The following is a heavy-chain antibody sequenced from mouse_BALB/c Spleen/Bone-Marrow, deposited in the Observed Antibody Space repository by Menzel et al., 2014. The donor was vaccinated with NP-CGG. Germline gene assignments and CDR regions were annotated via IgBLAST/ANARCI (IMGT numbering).Heavy chain of an antibody. Sequence: QVQLQQSGAELVRPGTSVKVSCKASGYAFNNYLIEWVKQRPGQGLEWIGVINPGSGGTKYSEKFKGKATLTADKSSSTAYMQLSSLTSDDSAVYFCARCLTGTSAMDYWGQGTSVTVSS. D-gene: IGHD4-1*01. CDR2: INPGSGGT. V-gene: IGHV1-54*01. CDR1: GYAFNNYL. CDR3: ARCLTGTSAMDY. J-gene: IGHJ4*01.